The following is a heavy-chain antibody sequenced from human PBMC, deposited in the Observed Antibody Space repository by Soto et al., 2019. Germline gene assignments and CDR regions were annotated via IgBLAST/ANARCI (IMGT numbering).Heavy chain of an antibody. J-gene: IGHJ3*02. V-gene: IGHV1-18*01. CDR2: ISAYNGNL. Sequence: ASVKVSCKASGYTFTNYGISWVRQAPGQGLEWMGWISAYNGNLNYAPKIQGRVTMTTDASTTTAYMELRSLRSDDTAVYYCVRDGISGAEPFDIWGQGTMVTVSS. CDR3: VRDGISGAEPFDI. D-gene: IGHD1-20*01. CDR1: GYTFTNYG.